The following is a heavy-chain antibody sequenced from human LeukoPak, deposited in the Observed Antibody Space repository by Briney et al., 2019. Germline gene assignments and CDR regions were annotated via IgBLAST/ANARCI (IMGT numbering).Heavy chain of an antibody. D-gene: IGHD3-9*01. V-gene: IGHV3-23*01. CDR3: AKAVILTGDP. J-gene: IGHJ5*02. Sequence: GGSLRLSCAASGFTFSSYGMSWVRQAPGKGLEWVSAISGSGGSTYYADSVKGRFTISRDNSKNTLYLQMNSLRAEDTAVYCCAKAVILTGDPWGQGTLVTVSS. CDR2: ISGSGGST. CDR1: GFTFSSYG.